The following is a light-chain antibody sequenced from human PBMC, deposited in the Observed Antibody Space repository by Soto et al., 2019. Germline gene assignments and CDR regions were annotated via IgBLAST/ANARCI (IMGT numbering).Light chain of an antibody. Sequence: QSVLTQPASVSGSPGQSITISCTGTSSDVGGYNYVSWYQQHPGKAPKLMIYEVSNRPSGVSNRFSGSKSGNTASLTISGLQAEDEADYYCGSYTISSLGVFGGGTKLTVL. CDR1: SSDVGGYNY. CDR3: GSYTISSLGV. J-gene: IGLJ2*01. CDR2: EVS. V-gene: IGLV2-14*01.